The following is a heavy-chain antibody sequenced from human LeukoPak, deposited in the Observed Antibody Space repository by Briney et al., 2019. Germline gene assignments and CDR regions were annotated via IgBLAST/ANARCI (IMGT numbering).Heavy chain of an antibody. CDR1: GGSISSYY. CDR3: ARRSDTGAEFDY. V-gene: IGHV4-4*09. CDR2: IYTSGST. Sequence: SETLSLTCTVCGGSISSYYWSWIRQPPGKGLEWIGYIYTSGSTNYNPSLKSRVTISVDTSKNQFSLKLSSVTAADTAVYYCARRSDTGAEFDYWGQGTLVTVSS. J-gene: IGHJ4*02. D-gene: IGHD5-18*01.